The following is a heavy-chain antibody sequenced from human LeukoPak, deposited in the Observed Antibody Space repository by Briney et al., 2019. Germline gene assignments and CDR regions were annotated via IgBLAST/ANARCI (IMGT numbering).Heavy chain of an antibody. CDR1: GFTFDVYA. Sequence: GRSLRLSSAGSGFTFDVYAMHWVRQAPGKGVKWVSGISWNSGSIGYADSVKGRFTISRDNAKNSLYLQMNGLRAEDMALYYCAKGSYPGIAVAGTDYWGQGTLVTVSS. J-gene: IGHJ4*02. D-gene: IGHD6-19*01. CDR3: AKGSYPGIAVAGTDY. CDR2: ISWNSGSI. V-gene: IGHV3-9*03.